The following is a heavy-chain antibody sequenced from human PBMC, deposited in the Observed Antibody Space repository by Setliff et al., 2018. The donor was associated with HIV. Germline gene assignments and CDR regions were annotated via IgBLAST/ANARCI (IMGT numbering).Heavy chain of an antibody. J-gene: IGHJ2*01. CDR3: ARGLSSGWYGYWYFDP. CDR1: GGSISSGSYY. CDR2: IYTSGST. V-gene: IGHV4-61*09. Sequence: SETLSLTCTVSGGSISSGSYYWSWIRQPAGKGLEWIGHIYTSGSTNYNPSLKSRVTISVDTSKNQFSLKLSSVTAADTAVYYCARGLSSGWYGYWYFDPWGRGTLVTVSS. D-gene: IGHD6-19*01.